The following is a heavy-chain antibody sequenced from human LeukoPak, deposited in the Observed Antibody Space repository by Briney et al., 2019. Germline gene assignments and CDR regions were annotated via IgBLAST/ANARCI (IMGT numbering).Heavy chain of an antibody. CDR1: GGTFSNYG. V-gene: IGHV1-69*05. D-gene: IGHD1-26*01. Sequence: SVKVSCKASGGTFSNYGISWVRQAPGQGLEWMGGVIPILETPNYAQKFQGRVTITTDESTNTAYMELSSLRSEDTAVYYCARVDRSGSLLENNWFDPWGQGTLVTVSS. CDR2: VIPILETP. CDR3: ARVDRSGSLLENNWFDP. J-gene: IGHJ5*02.